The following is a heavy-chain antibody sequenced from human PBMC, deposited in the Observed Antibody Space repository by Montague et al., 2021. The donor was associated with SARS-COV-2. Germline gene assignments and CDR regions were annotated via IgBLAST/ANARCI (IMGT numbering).Heavy chain of an antibody. CDR3: AGVLVDYYGMDV. V-gene: IGHV3-30*04. D-gene: IGHD2-8*02. CDR1: GFTFSSYA. J-gene: IGHJ6*02. Sequence: SLRLSCAASGFTFSSYAMHWVRQAPGKGLEWVAVISYDGSNKYYADSVKGRFTISRDNSKNTLYLQMNSLRAEDTAVYYCAGVLVDYYGMDVWGQGTTATVSS. CDR2: ISYDGSNK.